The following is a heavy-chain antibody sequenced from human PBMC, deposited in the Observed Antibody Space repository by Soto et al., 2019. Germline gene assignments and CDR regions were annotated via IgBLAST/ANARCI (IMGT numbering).Heavy chain of an antibody. J-gene: IGHJ4*02. D-gene: IGHD5-18*01. CDR3: ATSVNSAMAFDY. V-gene: IGHV1-46*01. CDR1: GYTFTHYY. CDR2: INPNGGIT. Sequence: ASVKVSCKASGYTFTHYYIHWVRQAPGQGLEWMGIINPNGGITTYAQKFRAGFTMTRDTSTSTVYLELSSLRSEDSAVYYCATSVNSAMAFDYWGQGTLVTVSS.